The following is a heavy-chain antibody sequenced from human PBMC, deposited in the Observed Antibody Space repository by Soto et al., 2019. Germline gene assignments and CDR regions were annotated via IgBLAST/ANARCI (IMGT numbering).Heavy chain of an antibody. V-gene: IGHV4-39*01. Sequence: PSETLSLTCTVSGGSILGSTYCWAWIRQPPGKGLEWIGTIFYSGGTFYTPSLKSRVTMSVDTSNNQFPLKLSSVTAADTAVYYCARQASGYYYGWFDPWGQGTLVTVSS. J-gene: IGHJ5*02. CDR3: ARQASGYYYGWFDP. CDR2: IFYSGGT. D-gene: IGHD3-22*01. CDR1: GGSILGSTYC.